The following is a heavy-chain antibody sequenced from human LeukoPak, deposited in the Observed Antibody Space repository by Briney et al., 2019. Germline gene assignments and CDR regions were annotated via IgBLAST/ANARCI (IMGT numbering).Heavy chain of an antibody. V-gene: IGHV3-66*01. CDR2: IYSGGST. J-gene: IGHJ4*02. D-gene: IGHD3-16*01. CDR3: ARSTFRLGEFDY. CDR1: GFTVSSNY. Sequence: GGSLRLSCAASGFTVSSNYMSWVRQAPGKGLEWVSVIYSGGSTYYADSVKGRFTISRDNSKNTLYLQMNSLRAEDTAVYYWARSTFRLGEFDYWGQGTLVTVPS.